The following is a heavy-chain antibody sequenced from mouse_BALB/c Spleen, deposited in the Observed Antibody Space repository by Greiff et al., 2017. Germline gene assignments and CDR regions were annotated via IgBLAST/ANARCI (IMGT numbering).Heavy chain of an antibody. CDR1: GYSITSGYY. Sequence: DVQLQESGPGLVKPSQSLSLTCSVTGYSITSGYYWNWIRQFQGNKLEWMGYISYDGSNNYNPSLKNRISITRDTSKNQFFLKLNSVTTEDTATYYCAKLHYAMDYWGQGTSVTVSS. CDR2: ISYDGSN. V-gene: IGHV3-6*02. CDR3: AKLHYAMDY. J-gene: IGHJ4*01.